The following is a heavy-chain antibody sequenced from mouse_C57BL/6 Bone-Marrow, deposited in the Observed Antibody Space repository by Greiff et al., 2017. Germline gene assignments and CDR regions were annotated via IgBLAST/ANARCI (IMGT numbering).Heavy chain of an antibody. CDR1: GFSLTSYG. CDR2: IWSGGST. Sequence: VKLQESGPGLVQPSQSLSITCTVSGFSLTSYGVHWVRQSPGKGLEWLGVIWSGGSTDYNAAFISRLSISKYNSKSQVFFKMNRRQAYDTAIYYCARGGGITTVEGAWFAYWGQGTLVTVSA. J-gene: IGHJ3*01. D-gene: IGHD1-1*01. V-gene: IGHV2-2*01. CDR3: ARGGGITTVEGAWFAY.